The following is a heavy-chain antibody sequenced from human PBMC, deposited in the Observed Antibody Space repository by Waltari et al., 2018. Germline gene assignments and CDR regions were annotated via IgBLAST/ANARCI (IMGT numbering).Heavy chain of an antibody. CDR1: GYTFTSYD. Sequence: QVQLVQSGAEVKKPGASVKVSCKASGYTFTSYDINWVRQATGQGLEWMGWMNPNSGNTGYAQKFQGRVTMTRNTSISTAYMELSSLRAEDTAVYYCASPQRYSSAWDAFDIWGQGTMVTVSS. J-gene: IGHJ3*02. CDR2: MNPNSGNT. V-gene: IGHV1-8*01. D-gene: IGHD6-19*01. CDR3: ASPQRYSSAWDAFDI.